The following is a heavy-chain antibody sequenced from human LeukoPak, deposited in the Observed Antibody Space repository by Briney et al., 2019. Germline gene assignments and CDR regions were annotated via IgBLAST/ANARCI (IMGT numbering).Heavy chain of an antibody. CDR2: ISSSSSYI. V-gene: IGHV3-21*01. D-gene: IGHD5-12*01. CDR1: GFTFSSYS. Sequence: PGGSLRLSCAASGFTFSSYSMNWVRQAPGKGLEWVSSISSSSSYIYYADSVKGRFTISRDNAKNSLYLQMNSLRAEDTAVYYCAREGAYSGYDYAFDIWGQGTMVTVSS. J-gene: IGHJ3*02. CDR3: AREGAYSGYDYAFDI.